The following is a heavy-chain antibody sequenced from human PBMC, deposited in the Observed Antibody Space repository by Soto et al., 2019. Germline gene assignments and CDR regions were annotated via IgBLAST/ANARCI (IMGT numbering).Heavy chain of an antibody. D-gene: IGHD3-3*01. V-gene: IGHV1-69*01. CDR1: GDTLSTHG. CDR3: ASPLKWSGYYIAFDY. CDR2: TIPIIGTT. J-gene: IGHJ4*02. Sequence: QVQLVQSGAEVKKPGSSVKVSCKASGDTLSTHGISWVRQAPGQGLEWMGGTIPIIGTTDYAEKFQGRVTITADESTRTAYMELSSLTSEDTAVYYCASPLKWSGYYIAFDYWGQGTLVIVSS.